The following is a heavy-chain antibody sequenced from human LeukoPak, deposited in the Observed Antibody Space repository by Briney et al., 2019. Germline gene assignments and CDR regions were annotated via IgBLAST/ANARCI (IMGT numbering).Heavy chain of an antibody. CDR2: IIPMFGTT. J-gene: IGHJ4*02. CDR1: GGSFNNYA. D-gene: IGHD5-18*01. CDR3: ARGGGDTAMDPHYFDY. V-gene: IGHV1-69*13. Sequence: SVKVSCKASGGSFNNYAISWVRQAPGQGLEWMGGIIPMFGTTNYAQNFQGRATITADASTSTVFMDLSSLTSEDTALYYCARGGGDTAMDPHYFDYWGQGTLVTVSS.